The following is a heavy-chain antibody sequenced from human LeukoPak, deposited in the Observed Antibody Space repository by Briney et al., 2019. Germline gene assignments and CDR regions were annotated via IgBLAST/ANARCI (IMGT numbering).Heavy chain of an antibody. J-gene: IGHJ4*02. Sequence: GRSLRLSCVGSGFTFSRYSMNWVRQAPGKGPEWDSSIRSDASSIYYADSVKGRFTISRDNAKNSVFLQMNSLRAGDTAVYYCARDGYSIGYFYDLWGQGTLVTVSS. D-gene: IGHD3-22*01. CDR2: IRSDASSI. V-gene: IGHV3-21*01. CDR1: GFTFSRYS. CDR3: ARDGYSIGYFYDL.